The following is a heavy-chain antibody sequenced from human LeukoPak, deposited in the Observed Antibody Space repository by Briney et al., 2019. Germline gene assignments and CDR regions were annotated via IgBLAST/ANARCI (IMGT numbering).Heavy chain of an antibody. CDR1: GYTFTDYY. Sequence: ASVKVSCKASGYTFTDYYMQWVRQAPGQGLEWMGWINPNSGGTNYAQKFQGRVTMTRDTSISTAYMDLTRLRSDDTAVHYCARDHCTSSGCYEDYYYGLDVWGQGTTVTVSS. J-gene: IGHJ6*02. V-gene: IGHV1-2*02. CDR2: INPNSGGT. D-gene: IGHD2-2*01. CDR3: ARDHCTSSGCYEDYYYGLDV.